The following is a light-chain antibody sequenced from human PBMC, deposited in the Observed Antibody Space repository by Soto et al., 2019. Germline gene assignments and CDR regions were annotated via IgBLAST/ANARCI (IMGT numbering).Light chain of an antibody. CDR2: KVF. V-gene: IGKV2-30*01. J-gene: IGKJ3*01. CDR1: DSLVYGDGNTY. CDR3: MKGTQGPPR. Sequence: VVMTQSPLSLPVTLGQPASISCRSSDSLVYGDGNTYLNWFQQWPGQPTRRLIYKVFNRDSGVPDRFSGSGSGTDFTMKISRVEAEDVGVYYCMKGTQGPPRFGRGTKV.